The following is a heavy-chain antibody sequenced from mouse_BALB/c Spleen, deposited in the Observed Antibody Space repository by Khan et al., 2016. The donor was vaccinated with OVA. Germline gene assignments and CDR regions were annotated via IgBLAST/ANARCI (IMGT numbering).Heavy chain of an antibody. CDR2: ISSSGST. D-gene: IGHD2-3*01. CDR3: ARDGSRDNYAMDY. CDR1: GYSITSDYA. Sequence: EVKLLESGPGLVKPSQSLSLTCTVTGYSITSDYAWNWIRQFPGNKLEWMGYISSSGSTNYNPALKSRISITRDTSKNQFFLQLNSVTTEDTAATSGARDGSRDNYAMDYWGQGTSVTVSS. J-gene: IGHJ4*01. V-gene: IGHV3-2*02.